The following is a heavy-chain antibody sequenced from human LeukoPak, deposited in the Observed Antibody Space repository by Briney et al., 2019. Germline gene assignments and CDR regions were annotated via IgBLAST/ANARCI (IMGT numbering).Heavy chain of an antibody. D-gene: IGHD3-9*01. CDR2: ISGNGGGT. CDR1: GFTFRNYA. CDR3: AKYYDILTGYFAFDI. V-gene: IGHV3-23*01. Sequence: GGSLRLSCAASGFTFRNYAMSWVRQAPGKGLEWVSGISGNGGGTYYADSVKVRFTISRDNSKNTLYLQMNNLRAEDTAVYYCAKYYDILTGYFAFDIWGQGTMVTVSS. J-gene: IGHJ3*02.